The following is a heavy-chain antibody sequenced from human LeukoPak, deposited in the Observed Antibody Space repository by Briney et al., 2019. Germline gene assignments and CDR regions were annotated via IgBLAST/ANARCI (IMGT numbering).Heavy chain of an antibody. CDR3: ARGDLYYYDSSGGDY. CDR1: GFTFSGSA. Sequence: GGSLRLSCAASGFTFSGSAMHWVRQASGKGLEWVSFIYSGDTHYSDSVKGRFTISRDHSKNTLYLQMNSLRAEDTAVYYCARGDLYYYDSSGGDYWGQGTLVTVSS. D-gene: IGHD3-22*01. J-gene: IGHJ4*02. CDR2: IYSGDT. V-gene: IGHV3-53*01.